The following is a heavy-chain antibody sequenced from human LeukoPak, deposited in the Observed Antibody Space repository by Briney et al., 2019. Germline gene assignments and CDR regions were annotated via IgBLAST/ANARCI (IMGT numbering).Heavy chain of an antibody. CDR1: GLTASHNVNNA. CDR3: AKAPVWNYYYGLDV. V-gene: IGHV3-23*01. CDR2: ITTSGST. Sequence: GGSLRLSCAASGLTASHNVNNAMSWVRHAPGKGLEWVSGITTSGSTYYADSVKGRFTISRENSNNTLYLHMDSLRAEDTAVDYCAKAPVWNYYYGLDVWGQGTTVTVSS. J-gene: IGHJ6*02. D-gene: IGHD2-21*01.